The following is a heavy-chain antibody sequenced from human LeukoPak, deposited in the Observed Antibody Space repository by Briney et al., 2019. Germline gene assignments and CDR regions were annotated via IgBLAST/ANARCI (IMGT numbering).Heavy chain of an antibody. CDR1: GYTFTGYY. Sequence: ASVKVSCKASGYTFTGYYMHWVRQAPGQGLEWMGWINPNSGGTNYAQKFQGRVTMTRDTSISTAYMELSRLRSDATAVYYCAREVGFVGATLNPADAFDIWGQGTMVTVSS. CDR2: INPNSGGT. CDR3: AREVGFVGATLNPADAFDI. D-gene: IGHD1-26*01. V-gene: IGHV1-2*02. J-gene: IGHJ3*02.